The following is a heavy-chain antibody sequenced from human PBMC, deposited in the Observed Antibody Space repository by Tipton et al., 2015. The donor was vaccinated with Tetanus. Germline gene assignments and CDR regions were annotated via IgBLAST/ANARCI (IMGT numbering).Heavy chain of an antibody. V-gene: IGHV3-30*18. J-gene: IGHJ4*02. D-gene: IGHD3-9*01. CDR2: ISYDGSNK. Sequence: SLRLSCAASGFTFSSYGMHWVRQAPGEGLEWVAVISYDGSNKYYADSMKGRFTISRDNSKNTLYLQMNSLRAEDTAAYYCAKEGDILTGYLFDYWGQGTLVTVSS. CDR1: GFTFSSYG. CDR3: AKEGDILTGYLFDY.